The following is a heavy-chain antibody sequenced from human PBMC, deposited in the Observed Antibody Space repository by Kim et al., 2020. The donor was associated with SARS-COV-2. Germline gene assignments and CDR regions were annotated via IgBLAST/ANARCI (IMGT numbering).Heavy chain of an antibody. CDR1: GFTFDDYA. Sequence: GGSLRLSCAASGFTFDDYAMHWVRQAPGKGLEWVSGISWNSGSIGYADSVKGRFTISRDNAKNSLYLQMNSLRAEDTALYYCAKAIGNYGGSFAFDYWGQGTLVTVSS. D-gene: IGHD4-17*01. J-gene: IGHJ4*02. CDR2: ISWNSGSI. V-gene: IGHV3-9*01. CDR3: AKAIGNYGGSFAFDY.